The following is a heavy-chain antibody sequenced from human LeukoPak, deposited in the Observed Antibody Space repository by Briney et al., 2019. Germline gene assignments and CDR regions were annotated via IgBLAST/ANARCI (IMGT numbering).Heavy chain of an antibody. Sequence: ASETLSLTCTVSGGSISSYYWSWIRQPPGKGLEWIGYIYYSGSTSYNPSLKSRVTISVDTSKNQFSLKLSSVTAADTAVYYCARGRVRYYDSSGYHGYYFDYWGQGTLVTVSS. J-gene: IGHJ4*02. CDR1: GGSISSYY. D-gene: IGHD3-22*01. CDR3: ARGRVRYYDSSGYHGYYFDY. V-gene: IGHV4-59*12. CDR2: IYYSGST.